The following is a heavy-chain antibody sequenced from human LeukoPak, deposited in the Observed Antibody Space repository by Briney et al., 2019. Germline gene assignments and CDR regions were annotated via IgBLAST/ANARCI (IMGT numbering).Heavy chain of an antibody. J-gene: IGHJ4*02. CDR2: TSYDGSDK. D-gene: IGHD2-8*01. CDR3: AREVVAVLPDASTNDY. Sequence: PGKSLRLSCAASGFTFSSYAMHWVRQAPGKGLEWVALTSYDGSDKYYADTVEGRFTISRGNSKSTVHLQMNSLRTEDTAVYFCAREVVAVLPDASTNDYWGQGALVFVSS. V-gene: IGHV3-30*04. CDR1: GFTFSSYA.